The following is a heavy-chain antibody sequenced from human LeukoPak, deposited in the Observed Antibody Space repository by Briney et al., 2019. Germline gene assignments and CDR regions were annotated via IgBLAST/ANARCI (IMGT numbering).Heavy chain of an antibody. D-gene: IGHD4-17*01. V-gene: IGHV1-46*01. CDR1: GYTFTSYY. CDR2: INPSGGST. Sequence: ASVKVSCKASGYTFTSYYMHWVRQAPGQGLEWMGIINPSGGSTSYAQKFQGRVTMTRDTSTSTVYMELSSLRSEDTAVHYCARSTVTTPNPYYYYGMDVWGQGTTVTVSS. J-gene: IGHJ6*02. CDR3: ARSTVTTPNPYYYYGMDV.